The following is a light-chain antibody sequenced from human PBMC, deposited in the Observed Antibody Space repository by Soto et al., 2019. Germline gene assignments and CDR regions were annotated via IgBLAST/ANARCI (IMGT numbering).Light chain of an antibody. CDR3: QQYNNWPPKQYT. CDR1: QSVSSN. J-gene: IGKJ2*01. V-gene: IGKV3-15*01. Sequence: EIVMTQSPATLSVSPGERATLSCRASQSVSSNLAWYQHKPGQAPRLLIYGASTRATNIPARFSASGSRTEFSLTISSLQSEDFAVYYCQQYNNWPPKQYTFGQGTKLEIK. CDR2: GAS.